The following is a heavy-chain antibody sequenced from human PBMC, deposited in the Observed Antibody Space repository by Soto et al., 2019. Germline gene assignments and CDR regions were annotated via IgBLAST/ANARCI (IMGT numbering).Heavy chain of an antibody. CDR1: GFTFSSYS. Sequence: GESLKISCAASGFTFSSYSMNWVRQAPGKGLEWVSSISSSSSYIYYADSVKGRFTISRDNAKNSLYLQMNSLRAEDTAVYYCAGAKRHLVGRFDYWGQGTLVTVSS. CDR3: AGAKRHLVGRFDY. CDR2: ISSSSSYI. V-gene: IGHV3-21*01. J-gene: IGHJ4*02. D-gene: IGHD6-6*01.